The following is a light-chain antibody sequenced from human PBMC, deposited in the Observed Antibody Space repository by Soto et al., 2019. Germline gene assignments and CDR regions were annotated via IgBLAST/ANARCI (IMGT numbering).Light chain of an antibody. CDR2: DAS. J-gene: IGKJ1*01. CDR1: QSISSW. Sequence: DIQMTQSPSTLSASVGDRVTITCRASQSISSWLAWYQQKPGKAPKLLIYDASSLESGVPSRFSGSGSGTEFTLTISCLQPDDFATYYCQQYNSYSTFGQGTKVDI. V-gene: IGKV1-5*01. CDR3: QQYNSYST.